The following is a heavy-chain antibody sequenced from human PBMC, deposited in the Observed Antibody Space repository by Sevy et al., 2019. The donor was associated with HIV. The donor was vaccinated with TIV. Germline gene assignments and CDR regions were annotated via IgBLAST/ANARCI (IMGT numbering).Heavy chain of an antibody. CDR1: GFTFSSYG. V-gene: IGHV3-30*18. J-gene: IGHJ4*02. Sequence: GGSLRLSCAASGFTFSSYGMHWVRQAPGKGLEWVAVISYDGSNKYYADSVKGRFTISRDNSKNTLYLQMNSLRAEDTGVYYCAKDGGYIRAFDYWGQGTLVTVSS. D-gene: IGHD6-13*01. CDR2: ISYDGSNK. CDR3: AKDGGYIRAFDY.